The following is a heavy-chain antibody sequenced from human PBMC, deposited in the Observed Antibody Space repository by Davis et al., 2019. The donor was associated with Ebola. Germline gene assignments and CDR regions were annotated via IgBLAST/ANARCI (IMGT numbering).Heavy chain of an antibody. D-gene: IGHD2-8*01. CDR1: GFTFSSYA. J-gene: IGHJ5*02. Sequence: GESLKISCAASGFTFSSYAMHWVRQAPGKGLEWVAVISYDGSNKYYADSVKGRFTISRDNSKNTLYLQMNSLRAEDTAVYYCARVVLAEGDTWGQGTLVTVSS. CDR3: ARVVLAEGDT. V-gene: IGHV3-30*14. CDR2: ISYDGSNK.